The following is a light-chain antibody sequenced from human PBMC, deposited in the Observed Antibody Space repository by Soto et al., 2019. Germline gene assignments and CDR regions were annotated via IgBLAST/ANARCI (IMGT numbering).Light chain of an antibody. CDR3: QSYDSSLSVYVV. Sequence: QSVVTQPPSVSGAPGQRVTISCTGSSSNIGAGYDVQWYQQPPGSAPKLLIFGNSNRPSGVPDRFSGSKSGTSASLAITGLQAEDEADYYCQSYDSSLSVYVVFGGGTQLTVL. V-gene: IGLV1-40*01. CDR2: GNS. J-gene: IGLJ2*01. CDR1: SSNIGAGYD.